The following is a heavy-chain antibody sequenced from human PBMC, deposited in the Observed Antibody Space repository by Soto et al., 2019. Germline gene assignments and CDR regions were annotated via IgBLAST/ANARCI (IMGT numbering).Heavy chain of an antibody. J-gene: IGHJ4*02. CDR3: ARDTTSGELDY. CDR2: ISYIGST. D-gene: IGHD5-12*01. Sequence: PSETLSLTCTVSGGSISGYYWNWIRQPPGKGLEWIGYISYIGSTNYSPSLGSRVTISRDTSKNQFSLNLTSVTAADTAVYYCARDTTSGELDYWGQGILVTVSS. V-gene: IGHV4-59*01. CDR1: GGSISGYY.